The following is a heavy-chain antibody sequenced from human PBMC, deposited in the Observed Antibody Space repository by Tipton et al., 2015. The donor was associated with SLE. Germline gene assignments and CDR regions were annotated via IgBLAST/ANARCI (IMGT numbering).Heavy chain of an antibody. D-gene: IGHD3-3*01. CDR3: ARVSSGLQFLEWLS. Sequence: SLRLSCAASGFIFDDYAMHWVRQAPGKGLEWVSSISGSSGFIYYADSVKSRFTISRDNAKNSLYLQMNSLRAEDTAVYYCARVSSGLQFLEWLSGGQGTLVTVSS. CDR2: ISGSSGFI. CDR1: GFIFDDYA. J-gene: IGHJ4*02. V-gene: IGHV3-21*01.